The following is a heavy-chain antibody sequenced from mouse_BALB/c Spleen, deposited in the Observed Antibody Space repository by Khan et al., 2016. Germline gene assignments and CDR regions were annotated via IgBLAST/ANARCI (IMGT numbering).Heavy chain of an antibody. D-gene: IGHD1-1*01. CDR2: ISSDGSYT. V-gene: IGHV5-6*01. Sequence: EVELVESGGDLVKPGGSLKLSCAASGFTFNTYGMSWVRQTPDKRLEWVATISSDGSYTYYPDSVKGRFTISRDNAKNTLYLQMSSLKSEDTALFYCASQRVYGYFDYWGPGTTLTVSS. CDR1: GFTFNTYG. J-gene: IGHJ2*01. CDR3: ASQRVYGYFDY.